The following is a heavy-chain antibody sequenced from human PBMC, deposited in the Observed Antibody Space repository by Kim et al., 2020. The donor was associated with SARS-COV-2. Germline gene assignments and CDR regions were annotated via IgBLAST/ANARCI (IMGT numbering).Heavy chain of an antibody. Sequence: GGSLRLSCAASGFTFSSYAMHWVRQAPGKGLEWLAVISYDGSNKYYADSVKGRFTISRDNSKNTLYLQMNSLRAEDTAVYYCARLGGACQMAHYNYDGM. CDR2: ISYDGSNK. J-gene: IGHJ6*01. V-gene: IGHV3-30-3*01. CDR3: ARLGGACQMAHYNYDGM. D-gene: IGHD3-16*01. CDR1: GFTFSSYA.